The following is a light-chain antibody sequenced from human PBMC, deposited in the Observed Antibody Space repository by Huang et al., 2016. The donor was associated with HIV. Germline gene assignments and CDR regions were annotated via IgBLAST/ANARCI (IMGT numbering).Light chain of an antibody. V-gene: IGKV4-1*01. CDR1: QSVFYSSNSKDY. Sequence: DIVMTQSPDSLAVSLGERATINCKSSQSVFYSSNSKDYLAWYQQKPGQPPKLLIYWASARESGVPDRFSGSRSGTNFTLTISSLQAEDVAVYYCQQYYISPDTFGRGTKLEIK. CDR2: WAS. CDR3: QQYYISPDT. J-gene: IGKJ2*01.